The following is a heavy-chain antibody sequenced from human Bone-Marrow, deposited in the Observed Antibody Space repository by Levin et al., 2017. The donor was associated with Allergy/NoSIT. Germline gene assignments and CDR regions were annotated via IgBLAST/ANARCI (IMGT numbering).Heavy chain of an antibody. D-gene: IGHD2-15*01. CDR1: GFTFHDYG. J-gene: IGHJ4*02. CDR2: ISGNSGSI. V-gene: IGHV3-9*01. CDR3: VRDNDVDHDSPFDY. Sequence: SCAASGFTFHDYGMHWVRQAPGKGLEWVSGISGNSGSIAYVDSVKGRFTISRDNAKNSLYLQMNSLRPEDTALYYCVRDNDVDHDSPFDYWGQGTLVTVSS.